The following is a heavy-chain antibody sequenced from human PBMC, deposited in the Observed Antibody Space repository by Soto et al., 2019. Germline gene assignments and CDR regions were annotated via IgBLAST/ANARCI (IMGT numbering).Heavy chain of an antibody. J-gene: IGHJ4*02. V-gene: IGHV4-30-4*01. CDR3: ARLRTGVHYFGN. D-gene: IGHD2-2*01. Sequence: QVQLQESGPGLLKPSQTLSLTCTVSGGSISSGVYYWSWIRQPQGKSLEWIGYIYYSGSTYYNPPLYTRATMSEETSKHQLCLKLTSVSAAYTALYYCARLRTGVHYFGNWGQGTKVTPSS. CDR1: GGSISSGVYY. CDR2: IYYSGST.